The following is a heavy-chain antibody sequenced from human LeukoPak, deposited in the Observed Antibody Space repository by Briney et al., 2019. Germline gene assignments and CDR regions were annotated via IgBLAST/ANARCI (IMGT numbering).Heavy chain of an antibody. J-gene: IGHJ4*02. Sequence: GESLKISCKGSGYSFTSYWIGWVRQMPGKGLEWMGIIYPGDSDTRYSPSFQGQVTISADKSISTAYLQWSSLKASDTAMYHCAGSRVDILTGYYPYYFDYWGQGTLVTVSS. CDR1: GYSFTSYW. CDR2: IYPGDSDT. V-gene: IGHV5-51*01. CDR3: AGSRVDILTGYYPYYFDY. D-gene: IGHD3-9*01.